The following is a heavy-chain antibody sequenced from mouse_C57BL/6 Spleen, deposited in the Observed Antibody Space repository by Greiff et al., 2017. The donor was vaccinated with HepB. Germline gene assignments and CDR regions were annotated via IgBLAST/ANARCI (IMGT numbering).Heavy chain of an antibody. Sequence: QIQLQQPGAELVKPGASVKMSCKASGYTFTSYWITWVKQRPGQGLEWIGDIYPGSGSTNYNEKFKSKATLTVDTSSSTAYMQLSSLTSEDSAVYYCARNYGWYFDVWGTGTTVTVSS. J-gene: IGHJ1*03. V-gene: IGHV1-55*01. CDR1: GYTFTSYW. CDR2: IYPGSGST. CDR3: ARNYGWYFDV. D-gene: IGHD1-1*01.